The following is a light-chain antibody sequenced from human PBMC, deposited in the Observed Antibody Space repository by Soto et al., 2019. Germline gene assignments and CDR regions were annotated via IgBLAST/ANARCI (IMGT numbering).Light chain of an antibody. V-gene: IGKV3-20*01. Sequence: IEMTQSPATLSPSPGERATLSCSSSQSVVTNYLAWYQQKPGQPPRPLIYAASYRHPGIPDRFSGSGSGTDFTLSISRLQPEDFAVYYCQHYDDSFWTFGQGTKVDIK. J-gene: IGKJ1*01. CDR2: AAS. CDR3: QHYDDSFWT. CDR1: QSVVTNY.